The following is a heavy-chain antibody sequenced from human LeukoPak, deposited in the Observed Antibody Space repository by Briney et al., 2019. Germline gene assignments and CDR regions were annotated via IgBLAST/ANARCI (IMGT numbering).Heavy chain of an antibody. CDR3: ARGYYDSSGYGPY. CDR2: IYSGGST. CDR1: GFTVSSNY. J-gene: IGHJ4*02. V-gene: IGHV3-53*01. D-gene: IGHD3-22*01. Sequence: PGGSLRLSXAASGFTVSSNYMSWVRQAPGKGLKWVSVIYSGGSTYYADSVKGRFTISRDNSKNTLYLQMNSLRAEDTAVYYCARGYYDSSGYGPYWGQGTLVTVSS.